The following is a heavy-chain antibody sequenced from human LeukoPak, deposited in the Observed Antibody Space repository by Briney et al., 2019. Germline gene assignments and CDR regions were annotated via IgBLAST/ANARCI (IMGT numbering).Heavy chain of an antibody. CDR2: ISSSSSYI. CDR3: ASGDRAYFDY. J-gene: IGHJ4*02. CDR1: GFTFSSYS. Sequence: PGGSLRLSCAASGFTFSSYSMNWVRQAPGKGLEWVSSISSSSSYIYYADSVKGRFTVSRDNAKNSLYLQMNSLRAEDTAVYYCASGDRAYFDYWGQGTLVTVSS. V-gene: IGHV3-21*01.